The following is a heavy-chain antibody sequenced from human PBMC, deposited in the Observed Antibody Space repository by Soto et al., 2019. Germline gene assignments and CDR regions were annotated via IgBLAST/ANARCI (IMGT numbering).Heavy chain of an antibody. V-gene: IGHV4-61*01. Sequence: QVQLQGSGPGLVKPSETLSLTCTVLGGSVNIGPYYWSWIRHPPGKGLEWIGFIHYVGSTNYNPPLKSRVTMSVDTSKNQFSLKLTSVNAADTAVYYCTRGGDAYKNGHWGQGTLVTVSS. D-gene: IGHD2-21*01. J-gene: IGHJ4*02. CDR2: IHYVGST. CDR1: GGSVNIGPYY. CDR3: TRGGDAYKNGH.